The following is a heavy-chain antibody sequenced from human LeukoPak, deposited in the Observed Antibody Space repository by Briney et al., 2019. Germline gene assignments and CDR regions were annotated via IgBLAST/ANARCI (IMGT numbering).Heavy chain of an antibody. CDR1: GFTFSSYA. CDR2: ISGSGGST. CDR3: AKGVFSSGWYKGAFDI. J-gene: IGHJ3*02. V-gene: IGHV3-23*01. Sequence: GGSLRLSCAASGFTFSSYAMSWVRQAPGKGLEWVSAISGSGGSTYYADSVKGRFTISRDNSKNTLYLQMNSLRAEDTAVYYCAKGVFSSGWYKGAFDIWGQGTMVTVSS. D-gene: IGHD6-19*01.